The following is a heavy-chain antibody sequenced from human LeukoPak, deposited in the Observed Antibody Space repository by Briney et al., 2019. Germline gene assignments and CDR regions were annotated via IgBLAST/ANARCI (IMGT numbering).Heavy chain of an antibody. V-gene: IGHV4-30-4*07. CDR2: IYYGGNT. CDR1: GGSISSGVYS. J-gene: IGHJ6*03. CDR3: ASERRTIGLYYYYYMDV. Sequence: SSETLSLTCAVSGGSISSGVYSWSLVRQPPGKGLELIGYIYYGGNTSYNPSLKIRLTISLDTSNNQFSLKLSSVTAADTAVYYCASERRTIGLYYYYYMDVWGKGTTVTVSS.